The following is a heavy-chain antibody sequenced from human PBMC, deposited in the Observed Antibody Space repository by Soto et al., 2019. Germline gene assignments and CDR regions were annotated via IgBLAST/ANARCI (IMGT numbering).Heavy chain of an antibody. Sequence: EVQLLESGGGLVQPGGSLRLSCAASGFTFSNAWMSWVRQAPGKGLEWVGRIKSKTDGGTTDYAAPVKGRFTISRDDSTTTLYPQMNSLKTEDTAVYYCITDSYAFWSGYYSWFDPWGQGTLVTVSS. V-gene: IGHV3-15*01. J-gene: IGHJ5*02. CDR2: IKSKTDGGTT. CDR3: ITDSYAFWSGYYSWFDP. CDR1: GFTFSNAW. D-gene: IGHD3-3*01.